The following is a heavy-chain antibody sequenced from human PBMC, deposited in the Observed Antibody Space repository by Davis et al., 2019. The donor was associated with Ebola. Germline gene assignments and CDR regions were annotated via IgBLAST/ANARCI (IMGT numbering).Heavy chain of an antibody. D-gene: IGHD3-10*01. CDR1: GGSISSYY. Sequence: MPSETLSLTCTVSGGSISSYYWSWIRQPPGKGLEWIGYIYYSGSTNYNPSLKSRVTISVDTSKNQFSLKLSSVTAADTAVYYCARSPLLWFGELLWGDAFDIWGQGTMVTVSS. CDR3: ARSPLLWFGELLWGDAFDI. CDR2: IYYSGST. V-gene: IGHV4-59*12. J-gene: IGHJ3*02.